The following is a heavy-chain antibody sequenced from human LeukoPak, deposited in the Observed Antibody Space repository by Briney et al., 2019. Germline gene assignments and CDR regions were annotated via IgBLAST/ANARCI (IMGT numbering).Heavy chain of an antibody. D-gene: IGHD4-11*01. CDR1: GFTFSSYG. CDR2: IWYDGSNK. J-gene: IGHJ4*02. V-gene: IGHV3-33*01. CDR3: ARDRGQFSNYFDF. Sequence: GVSLRHSCAASGFTFSSYGMHWVRQAPGKGLEWVAVIWYDGSNKYYTDSVKGRFTISRDNSKNTLYLQMNSLRAEDTAVYYCARDRGQFSNYFDFWGQGTLVTVSS.